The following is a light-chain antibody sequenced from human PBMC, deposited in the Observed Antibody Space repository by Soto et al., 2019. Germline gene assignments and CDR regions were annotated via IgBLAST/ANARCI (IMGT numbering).Light chain of an antibody. CDR2: YDD. Sequence: QSVLTQPPSVSEAPRQRVTISCSGSSSNLGNNAVNWYQQLPGKAPKLLIYYDDLLPSGVSDRFSGSKSGTSASLAITGLQSEDEDDYYCAAWDDSLNGYVFGTGTKVTVL. J-gene: IGLJ1*01. CDR1: SSNLGNNA. V-gene: IGLV1-36*01. CDR3: AAWDDSLNGYV.